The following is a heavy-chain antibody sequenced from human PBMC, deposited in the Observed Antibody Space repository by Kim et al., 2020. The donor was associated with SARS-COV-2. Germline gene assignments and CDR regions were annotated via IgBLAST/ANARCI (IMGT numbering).Heavy chain of an antibody. CDR2: INAGNGNT. Sequence: ASVKVSCKASGYTFITYAMHWVRQAPGQRLEWMGWINAGNGNTKYSQKFQGRVTITRDTSASTAYMELGSLRSEDTAVYYCARGTGYSKFDCWGQGTLVTVSS. V-gene: IGHV1-3*01. CDR3: ARGTGYSKFDC. D-gene: IGHD6-13*01. J-gene: IGHJ4*02. CDR1: GYTFITYA.